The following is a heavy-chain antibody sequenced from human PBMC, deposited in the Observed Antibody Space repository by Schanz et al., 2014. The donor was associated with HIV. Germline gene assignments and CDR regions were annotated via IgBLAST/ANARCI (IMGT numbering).Heavy chain of an antibody. Sequence: EVQLLESGGGLAQPGGSLTLSCAASGFTFTNHALSWVRQAPGRGLEWISAVRHDGGATYYADSVKGRFTISRDNSRNILYLQMSNLRAEDTALYYCVTEQYSTISAWGQGALVIVSS. CDR2: VRHDGGAT. CDR1: GFTFTNHA. J-gene: IGHJ5*02. CDR3: VTEQYSTISA. D-gene: IGHD2-15*01. V-gene: IGHV3-23*01.